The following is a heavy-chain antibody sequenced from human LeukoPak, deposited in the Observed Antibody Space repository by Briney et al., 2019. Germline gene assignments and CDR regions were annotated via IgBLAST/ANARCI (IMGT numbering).Heavy chain of an antibody. V-gene: IGHV3-23*01. J-gene: IGHJ4*02. CDR1: GFTFSTYA. D-gene: IGHD3-10*01. Sequence: GGSLRLSCAASGFTFSTYAMSWVRQAPGKGLEWVSAIGGSGDFTYYAEYVRGRFTISRDNSKKTLYLQMNSLRAEDTTVYYCAKTDRGWGVITKDWGQGTLVTVSS. CDR2: IGGSGDFT. CDR3: AKTDRGWGVITKD.